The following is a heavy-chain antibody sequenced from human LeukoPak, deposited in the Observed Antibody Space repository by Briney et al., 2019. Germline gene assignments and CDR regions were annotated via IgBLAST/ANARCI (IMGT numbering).Heavy chain of an antibody. CDR1: GYTFTTYA. Sequence: ASVKVSCKASGYTFTTYAIHWVRQAPGHSLEWMGWINGGNANIKYSQNFQGRVTITRDTSASTAYMELSSLTSEDTAIYYCARGPSGSLGAFDIWGQGTMVTVSS. CDR2: INGGNANI. CDR3: ARGPSGSLGAFDI. D-gene: IGHD1-26*01. J-gene: IGHJ3*02. V-gene: IGHV1-3*01.